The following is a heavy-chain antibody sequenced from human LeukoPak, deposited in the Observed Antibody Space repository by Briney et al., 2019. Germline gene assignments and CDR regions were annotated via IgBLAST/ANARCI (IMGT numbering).Heavy chain of an antibody. J-gene: IGHJ6*03. Sequence: ASVKVSCKASGYTFTSYDINWVRQATGQGLEWMGWMNPNSGNTGYAQKFQGRVTITRNTSISTAYMELSSLRSEDTAVYYCARGHSGSYYSSGYYYYYYMDVWGKGTTVTVSS. CDR2: MNPNSGNT. CDR3: ARGHSGSYYSSGYYYYYYMDV. D-gene: IGHD1-26*01. CDR1: GYTFTSYD. V-gene: IGHV1-8*03.